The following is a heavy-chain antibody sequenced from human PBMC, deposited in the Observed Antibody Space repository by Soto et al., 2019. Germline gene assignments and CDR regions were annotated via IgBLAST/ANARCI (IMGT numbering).Heavy chain of an antibody. Sequence: GGSLRLSCAASGFTFSSYWMSWVRQAPGKGLEWVANIKQDGSEKYYVDSVKGRFTISRDNAKNSLYLQMNSLRAEDTAVYYCARDKDIGYCSGGSCLIDAFDIWGQGTMVTVSS. CDR2: IKQDGSEK. D-gene: IGHD2-15*01. J-gene: IGHJ3*02. V-gene: IGHV3-7*01. CDR3: ARDKDIGYCSGGSCLIDAFDI. CDR1: GFTFSSYW.